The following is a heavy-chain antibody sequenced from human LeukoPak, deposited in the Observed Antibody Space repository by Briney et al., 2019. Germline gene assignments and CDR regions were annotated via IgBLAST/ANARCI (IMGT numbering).Heavy chain of an antibody. J-gene: IGHJ5*02. CDR2: INHSGST. V-gene: IGHV4-34*01. D-gene: IGHD3-22*01. Sequence: PSETLSLTCAVYGGSFSGYYWSWIRQPPGKGLEWIGEINHSGSTYYNPSLKSRVTISVDTSKNQFSLKLSSVTAADTAVYYCARECFYDSSGYYYESWFDPWGQGTLVTVSS. CDR3: ARECFYDSSGYYYESWFDP. CDR1: GGSFSGYY.